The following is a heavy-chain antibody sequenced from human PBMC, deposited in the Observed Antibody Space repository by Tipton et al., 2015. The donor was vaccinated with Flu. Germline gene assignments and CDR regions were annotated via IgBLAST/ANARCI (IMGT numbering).Heavy chain of an antibody. CDR3: ARSRDYVWGSYRYSDYDAFDI. J-gene: IGHJ3*02. CDR2: INHGGST. D-gene: IGHD3-16*02. Sequence: TLSLTCAVNSGSFSGYYWSWIRQPPGKGLEWIGEINHGGSTNYNQSLKSRVSMSVDTSMNQFSLKLSSVTAADTAVYFCARSRDYVWGSYRYSDYDAFDIWGQGTMVTVSS. V-gene: IGHV4-34*01. CDR1: SGSFSGYY.